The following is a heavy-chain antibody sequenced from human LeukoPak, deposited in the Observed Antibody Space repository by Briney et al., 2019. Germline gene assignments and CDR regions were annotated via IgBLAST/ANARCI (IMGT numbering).Heavy chain of an antibody. CDR3: ARVGSDYSSSHYFDH. V-gene: IGHV3-30-3*01. CDR2: ISYDGSNK. J-gene: IGHJ4*02. D-gene: IGHD6-13*01. Sequence: PGGSLRLSCAASGFTFSSYAMHWVRQAPGKGLEWVAVISYDGSNKYYADSVKGRFTISRDNSKNTLYLQMNSLRAEDAAVYYCARVGSDYSSSHYFDHWGQGTLVTVSS. CDR1: GFTFSSYA.